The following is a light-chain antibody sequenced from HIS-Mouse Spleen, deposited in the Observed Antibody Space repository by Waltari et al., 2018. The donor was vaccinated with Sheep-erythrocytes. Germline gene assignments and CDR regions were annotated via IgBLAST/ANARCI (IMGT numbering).Light chain of an antibody. CDR1: SSDVGGYNY. V-gene: IGLV2-8*01. Sequence: QSVLTQPPSVSAAPGQKVTISCTGTSSDVGGYNYVSWYQQHPGKAPKLMIYEVSKRPSGVPDRFSGSKSGNTASLTVSGLQAEDEADYYCSSYAGSNNWVFGGGTKLTVL. CDR3: SSYAGSNNWV. CDR2: EVS. J-gene: IGLJ3*02.